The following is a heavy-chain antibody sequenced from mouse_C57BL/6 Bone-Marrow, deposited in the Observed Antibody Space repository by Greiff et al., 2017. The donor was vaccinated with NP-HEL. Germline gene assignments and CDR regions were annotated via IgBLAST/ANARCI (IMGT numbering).Heavy chain of an antibody. CDR1: GYTFTSYW. CDR3: ARSGVKVLLVY. CDR2: IDPSDSYT. V-gene: IGHV1-50*01. D-gene: IGHD1-3*01. J-gene: IGHJ2*01. Sequence: VQLQQPGAELVKPGASVKLSCKASGYTFTSYWMQWVKQRPGQGLEWIGEIDPSDSYTNYNQKFKGKATLTVDTSSSTAYMQLSSLTSEDSAVYYCARSGVKVLLVYWGQGTTLTVSS.